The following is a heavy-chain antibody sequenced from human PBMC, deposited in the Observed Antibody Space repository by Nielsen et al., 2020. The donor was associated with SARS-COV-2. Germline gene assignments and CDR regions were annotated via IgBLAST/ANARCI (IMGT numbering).Heavy chain of an antibody. D-gene: IGHD2-21*02. CDR2: INWNGGSP. J-gene: IGHJ4*02. CDR3: ARDLDSQSDCGGDCPPSGDY. V-gene: IGHV3-20*04. CDR1: GFTFDDYG. Sequence: GGSLRLSCAASGFTFDDYGMSWVRQAPGKGLEWVSGINWNGGSPGYADSVKGRFTISRDNAKNSLYLQMNSLRDEDTAVYYCARDLDSQSDCGGDCPPSGDYWGQGTLVTVSS.